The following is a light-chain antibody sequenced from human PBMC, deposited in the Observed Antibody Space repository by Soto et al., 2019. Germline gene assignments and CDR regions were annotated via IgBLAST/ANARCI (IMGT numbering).Light chain of an antibody. CDR3: QQYGSSPWT. CDR2: DAS. Sequence: EVALTQSPGTLSLSPGARATLSCRASQNIANDYLTWYQQKPGQAHRVLIYDASTRATGIPDRFSGSGSGTDFTLTISRLEPEDVAMYYCQQYGSSPWTFGQGTKVEI. J-gene: IGKJ1*01. V-gene: IGKV3-20*01. CDR1: QNIANDY.